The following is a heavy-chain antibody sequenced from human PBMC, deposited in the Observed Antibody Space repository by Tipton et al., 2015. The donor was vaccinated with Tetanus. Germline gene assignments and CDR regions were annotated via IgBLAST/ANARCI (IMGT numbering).Heavy chain of an antibody. V-gene: IGHV1-69*01. D-gene: IGHD4-17*01. CDR1: GGTFSSYA. Sequence: QLVQSGAEVKKPGSSVKVSCKASGGTFSSYAISWVRQAPGQGLGWMGGIIPIFGTANYAQKFQGRVTITADESTSTAYMELSSLRSEDTAVYYCARGHDYGEITLWSYYYGMDVWGQGTTVTVSS. CDR2: IIPIFGTA. J-gene: IGHJ6*02. CDR3: ARGHDYGEITLWSYYYGMDV.